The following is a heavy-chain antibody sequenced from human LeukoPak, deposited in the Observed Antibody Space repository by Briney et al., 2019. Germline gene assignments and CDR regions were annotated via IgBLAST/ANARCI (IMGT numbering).Heavy chain of an antibody. D-gene: IGHD2-15*01. CDR3: ARGDIVPDY. V-gene: IGHV4-39*01. J-gene: IGHJ4*02. Sequence: PSETLPLTCTVSGGSISSSSYYWGWIRQPPGKGLEWIGSIYYSGSTYYNPSLKSRVTISVDTSKNQFSLKLSSVTAADTAVYYCARGDIVPDYWGQGTLVTVSS. CDR2: IYYSGST. CDR1: GGSISSSSYY.